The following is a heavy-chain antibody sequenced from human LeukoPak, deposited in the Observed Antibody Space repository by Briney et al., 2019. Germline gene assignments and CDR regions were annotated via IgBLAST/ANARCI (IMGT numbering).Heavy chain of an antibody. CDR2: IYPGHSDT. Sequence: IIYPGHSDTRYSPSFQGQVTISADNSISTAYLQWSSLMASDTAMYYCARLPRDRVLPFDYWGQGTLVTVSS. V-gene: IGHV5-51*01. D-gene: IGHD3-10*01. J-gene: IGHJ4*02. CDR3: ARLPRDRVLPFDY.